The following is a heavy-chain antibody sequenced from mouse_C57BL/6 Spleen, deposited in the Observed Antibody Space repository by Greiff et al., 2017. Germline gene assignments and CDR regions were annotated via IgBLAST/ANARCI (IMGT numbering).Heavy chain of an antibody. V-gene: IGHV1-85*01. CDR2: IYPRDGST. D-gene: IGHD2-3*01. CDR1: GYTFPSYD. CDR3: ARDYDGYYNYFDY. J-gene: IGHJ2*01. Sequence: VQLVESGPELVKPGASVKLSCKASGYTFPSYDINWVKQRPGQGLAWIGWIYPRDGSTKYNEKFKGKATLTVDTSSSTAYMELHSLTSEDSAVYFCARDYDGYYNYFDYWGQGTTLTVAS.